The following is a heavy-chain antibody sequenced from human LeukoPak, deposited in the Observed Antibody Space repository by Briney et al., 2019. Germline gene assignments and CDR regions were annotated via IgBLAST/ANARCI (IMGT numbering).Heavy chain of an antibody. Sequence: QTGGSLRLSCAASGFTFDDYAMHWVRQAPGKGLEWVSGISWNSGSIGYADSVKGRFTISRDNAKNSLYLQMNSLRAEDTALYYCAKSKAVAGIDYWGQGTLVTVSS. D-gene: IGHD6-19*01. CDR2: ISWNSGSI. CDR1: GFTFDDYA. CDR3: AKSKAVAGIDY. V-gene: IGHV3-9*01. J-gene: IGHJ4*02.